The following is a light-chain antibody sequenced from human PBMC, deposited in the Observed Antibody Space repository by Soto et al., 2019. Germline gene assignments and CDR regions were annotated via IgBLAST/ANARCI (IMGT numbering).Light chain of an antibody. Sequence: EIVLTQSPATLSLSPGDRATLSCRASQSISSHLAWYQQRPGQVVSLLIYDASHRATGIPVRFSGSGSGTDFTLTINNLEPEDFAVYYCQQRNDGLTFGGGTKVEIK. CDR1: QSISSH. V-gene: IGKV3-11*01. CDR2: DAS. CDR3: QQRNDGLT. J-gene: IGKJ4*01.